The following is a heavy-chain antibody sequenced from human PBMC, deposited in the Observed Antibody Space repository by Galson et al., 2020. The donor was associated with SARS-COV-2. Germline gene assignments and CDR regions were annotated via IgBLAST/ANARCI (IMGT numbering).Heavy chain of an antibody. CDR3: ARVRGYCVGGSCSTSCFDS. CDR1: GGSLSNYY. J-gene: IGHJ4*02. V-gene: IGHV4-34*01. Sequence: SETLSLTCAVSGGSLSNYYWGWVRQSPGKGLEWIGDINHRGSTHQSPSLKSRVSTSIDKSNNHFSLKIDSVTAADTAVYYCARVRGYCVGGSCSTSCFDSWGPGTLVTVSS. CDR2: INHRGST. D-gene: IGHD2-21*01.